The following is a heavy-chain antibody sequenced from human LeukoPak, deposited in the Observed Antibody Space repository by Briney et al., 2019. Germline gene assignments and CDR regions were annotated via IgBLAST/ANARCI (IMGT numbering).Heavy chain of an antibody. Sequence: SGPTLVYPTQTLTLTCTFSGVSLTTSGVTVGWIRQPPGKALEWLALIYWDDDKLYSPSLKSRLTITKDTSKNQVVLTVANVDPVDTATYYCAYRDGYAFDIWGQGTLVTVSS. CDR2: IYWDDDK. CDR1: GVSLTTSGVT. V-gene: IGHV2-5*02. J-gene: IGHJ3*02. CDR3: AYRDGYAFDI.